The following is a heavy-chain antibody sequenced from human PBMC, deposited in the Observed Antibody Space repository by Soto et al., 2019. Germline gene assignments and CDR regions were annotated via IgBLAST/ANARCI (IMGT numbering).Heavy chain of an antibody. D-gene: IGHD4-4*01. CDR2: MHYTGFS. J-gene: IGHJ4*02. V-gene: IGHV4-59*02. Sequence: SETLALTCSFAGATGTSHYLTWIRQSPEKGLEWIGYMHYTGFSHYNPSLKSRLTISVDTAKNQFTLQLTSVTVADTAVYYSATSYGNASYTSWGQGPQVTVSS. CDR3: ATSYGNASYTS. CDR1: GATGTSHY.